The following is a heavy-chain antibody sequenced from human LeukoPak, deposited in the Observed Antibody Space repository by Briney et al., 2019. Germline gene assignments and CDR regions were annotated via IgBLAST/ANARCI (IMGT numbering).Heavy chain of an antibody. CDR1: GYTFISYY. D-gene: IGHD3-10*01. CDR2: INPSGGST. CDR3: ARSLGPMVRGVIGNYFDY. J-gene: IGHJ4*02. V-gene: IGHV1-46*01. Sequence: ASVKVSCKASGYTFISYYMHWVRQAPGQGLEWMGIINPSGGSTSYAQKFQGRVTMTRDTSTSTVYMELSSLRSEDTAVYYCARSLGPMVRGVIGNYFDYWGQGTLVTVSS.